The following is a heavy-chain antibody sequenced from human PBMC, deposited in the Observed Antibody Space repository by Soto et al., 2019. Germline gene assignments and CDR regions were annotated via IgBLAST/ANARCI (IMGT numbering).Heavy chain of an antibody. J-gene: IGHJ5*02. V-gene: IGHV4-4*07. CDR3: ARSPAYGEYANLDT. CDR1: GDSVSKYY. Sequence: QVQLQESGPGLVKPSETLALTCTVTGDSVSKYYLNWIRQPAGKGLEWIGRIYSTRSPNYNPSIKSRVTMSVATSKNQFSLKLNLISVTAADTAVYYCARSPAYGEYANLDTWGPGTLVTVSS. CDR2: IYSTRSP. D-gene: IGHD4-17*01.